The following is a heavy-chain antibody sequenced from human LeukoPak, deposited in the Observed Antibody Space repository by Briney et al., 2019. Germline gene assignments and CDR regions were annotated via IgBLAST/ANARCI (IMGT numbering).Heavy chain of an antibody. D-gene: IGHD3-10*01. J-gene: IGHJ6*02. CDR2: IYYSGST. CDR1: GGSISSYY. CDR3: ARDLGWFGDPSPYGMDV. Sequence: SETLSLTCTVSGGSISSYYWSWIRQPPGKGLEWIWYIYYSGSTNYNPSLKSRVTISVDTSKNQFSLKLSSVTAADTAVYYCARDLGWFGDPSPYGMDVWGQGTTVTVSS. V-gene: IGHV4-59*01.